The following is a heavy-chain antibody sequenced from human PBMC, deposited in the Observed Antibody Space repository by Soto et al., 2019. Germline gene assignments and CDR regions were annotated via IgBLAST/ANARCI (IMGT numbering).Heavy chain of an antibody. CDR2: IYQSGST. Sequence: SETLSLTCAVSGGSLSSSAYSWSWIRQPPGKGLEWIGFIYQSGSTYYNPSLKSRVTMSLDRPKNQFSLKLSSVTAADTAMYYCAREPLFYDSDGFSWDDAFDIWGQGTMVTVSS. CDR3: AREPLFYDSDGFSWDDAFDI. D-gene: IGHD3-22*01. J-gene: IGHJ3*02. V-gene: IGHV4-30-2*01. CDR1: GGSLSSSAYS.